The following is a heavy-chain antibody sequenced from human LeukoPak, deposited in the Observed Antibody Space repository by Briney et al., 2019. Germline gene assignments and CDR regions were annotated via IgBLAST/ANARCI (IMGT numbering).Heavy chain of an antibody. CDR3: AIDYDSSVHDAFDI. CDR1: GYTFTGYY. V-gene: IGHV1-2*02. J-gene: IGHJ3*02. Sequence: ASVKVSCKASGYTFTGYYMHWVRQAPGQGLEWMGWINPNSGGTNYAKKFQGRVTMTRDTSIITAYMELSRLRSEDTAVYYCAIDYDSSVHDAFDIWGQGTMVTVSS. CDR2: INPNSGGT. D-gene: IGHD3-22*01.